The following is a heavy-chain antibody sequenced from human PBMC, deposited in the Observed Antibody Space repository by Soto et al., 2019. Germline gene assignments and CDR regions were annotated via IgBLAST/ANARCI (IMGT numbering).Heavy chain of an antibody. Sequence: SETLSLTCTVSGGSISSYYWSWIRQPPGKGLEWIGYIYYSGSTIYNPSLKSRVTISVDTSKNQFSLKLSSVTAADTAVYYCARDSGIAVAGIFDYWGQGTLVTVSS. CDR3: ARDSGIAVAGIFDY. CDR1: GGSISSYY. J-gene: IGHJ4*02. D-gene: IGHD6-19*01. V-gene: IGHV4-59*01. CDR2: IYYSGST.